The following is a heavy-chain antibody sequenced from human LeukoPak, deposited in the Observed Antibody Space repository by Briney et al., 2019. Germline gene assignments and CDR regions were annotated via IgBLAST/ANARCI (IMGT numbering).Heavy chain of an antibody. V-gene: IGHV3-21*01. D-gene: IGHD5-24*01. CDR1: GFTFSRYT. J-gene: IGHJ4*02. CDR2: ITSSSTYI. CDR3: ATPGDGYNYFFDY. Sequence: GGSLRLSCAASGFTFSRYTMNWVRQAPGKGLEWVSSITSSSTYIYYADSLKGRFTISRDNAKNSLYLQMNSLRAEDTAVYYWATPGDGYNYFFDYWAQGTLVTVPS.